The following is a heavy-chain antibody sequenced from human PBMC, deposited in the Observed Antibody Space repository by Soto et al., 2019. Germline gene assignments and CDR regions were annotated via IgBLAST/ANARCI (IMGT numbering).Heavy chain of an antibody. V-gene: IGHV4-31*03. Sequence: PSEILSLTCTVSGVSISSCSYYWSWLRQHPGKGLEWIGYIYYSGSTYYNPSLKSRLTISVDTSKKQFSLKLSSVTAADTAVYYCAKVLWFGESRRGMDVWGQGTTVTVSS. J-gene: IGHJ6*02. CDR3: AKVLWFGESRRGMDV. CDR2: IYYSGST. CDR1: GVSISSCSYY. D-gene: IGHD3-10*01.